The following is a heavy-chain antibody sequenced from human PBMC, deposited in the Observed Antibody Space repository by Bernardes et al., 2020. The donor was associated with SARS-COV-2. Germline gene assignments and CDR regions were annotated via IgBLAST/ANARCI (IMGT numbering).Heavy chain of an antibody. V-gene: IGHV4-34*01. CDR1: GGSFSGYY. CDR2: INHSGST. CDR3: ARWPSWVPQYSSSWHGYYYYGMDV. Sequence: SETLSLTRAVYGGSFSGYYWSWIRQPPGKGLEWIGEINHSGSTNYNPSLKSRVTISVDTSKNQFSLKLSSVTAADTAVYYCARWPSWVPQYSSSWHGYYYYGMDVWGQGTTVTVSS. D-gene: IGHD6-6*01. J-gene: IGHJ6*02.